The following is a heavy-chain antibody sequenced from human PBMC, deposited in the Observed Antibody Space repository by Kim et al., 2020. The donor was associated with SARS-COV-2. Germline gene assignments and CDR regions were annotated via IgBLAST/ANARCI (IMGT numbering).Heavy chain of an antibody. CDR3: ARGPRIFGVVIAYYYYYM. CDR1: GGSFSGYY. J-gene: IGHJ6*03. CDR2: INHSGST. Sequence: SETLSLTCAVYGGSFSGYYWSWIRQPPGKGLEWIGEINHSGSTNYNPSLKSRVTISVDTSKNQFSLKLSSVTAADTAVYYCARGPRIFGVVIAYYYYYM. V-gene: IGHV4-34*01. D-gene: IGHD3-3*01.